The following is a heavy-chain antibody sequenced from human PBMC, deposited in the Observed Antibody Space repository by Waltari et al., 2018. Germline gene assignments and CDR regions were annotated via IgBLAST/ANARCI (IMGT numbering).Heavy chain of an antibody. CDR3: ARDMHSSSSALGWLDP. CDR2: IWFDGSAK. CDR1: GFSFDRSG. V-gene: IGHV3-33*01. J-gene: IGHJ5*02. D-gene: IGHD6-6*01. Sequence: QVQLVESGGGVVHSGRALRLPCVASGFSFDRSGTSWVRQAPGKGLEWVALIWFDGSAKYYADSVKGRFTVSRDNSKNTFYLQLNSLRAEDTAVYYCARDMHSSSSALGWLDPWGQGTLVTVSS.